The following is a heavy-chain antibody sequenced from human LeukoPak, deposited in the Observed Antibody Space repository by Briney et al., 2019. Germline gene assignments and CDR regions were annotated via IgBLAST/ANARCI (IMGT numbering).Heavy chain of an antibody. CDR2: ISSSGSTK. D-gene: IGHD3-10*01. CDR3: ARDGHAYGRGSPHY. Sequence: PGGSLRLSCAASGFTFSDYYMSWLRQAPGKGLDWVSYISSSGSTKYYADSVKGRFTISRDNAKNSYLQMNSLRAEDTAVYYCARDGHAYGRGSPHYWGQGTLVTVSS. V-gene: IGHV3-11*01. CDR1: GFTFSDYY. J-gene: IGHJ4*02.